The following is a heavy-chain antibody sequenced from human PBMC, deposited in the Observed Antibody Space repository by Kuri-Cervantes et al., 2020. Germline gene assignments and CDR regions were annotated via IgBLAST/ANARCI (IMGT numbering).Heavy chain of an antibody. CDR1: GGTFSGYY. V-gene: IGHV4-34*01. CDR3: ARGRSRSSSRFFDY. J-gene: IGHJ4*02. D-gene: IGHD6-13*01. Sequence: SETLSLTCAVYGGTFSGYYWSWIRQAPGKGLEWIGEINHSGSTNYNPSLKSRVTISVDTSKNQFSLKLCSVTTADTAVYYCARGRSRSSSRFFDYWGQGTLVTVSS. CDR2: INHSGST.